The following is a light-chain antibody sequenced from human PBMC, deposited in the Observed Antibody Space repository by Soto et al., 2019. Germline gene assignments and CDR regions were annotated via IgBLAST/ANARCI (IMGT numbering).Light chain of an antibody. J-gene: IGKJ5*01. CDR2: TAS. CDR3: QQTYTSIT. V-gene: IGKV4-1*01. CDR1: QILLYSSNNKNF. Sequence: SVMRQSPDSLAVALGERATINFKSIQILLYSSNNKNFLAWYQQKPGKAPKLLIYTASILQNGVPSRFSGSGSGTDFTLTISSLQPEDFATYYCQQTYTSITFGQGTRLEI.